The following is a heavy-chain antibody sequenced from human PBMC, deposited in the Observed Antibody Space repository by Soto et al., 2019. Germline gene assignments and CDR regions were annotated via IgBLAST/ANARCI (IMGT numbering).Heavy chain of an antibody. CDR3: APGLSSGWDIDY. CDR2: INPSGGST. D-gene: IGHD6-19*01. Sequence: ASVKISCKASGYTFTRYAISWVRQAPGQGLEWMGIINPSGGSTSYAQKFQGRVTMTRDTSTSTVYMELSSLRSEDTAVYYCAPGLSSGWDIDYWGQGTLVTVSS. V-gene: IGHV1-46*03. CDR1: GYTFTRYA. J-gene: IGHJ4*02.